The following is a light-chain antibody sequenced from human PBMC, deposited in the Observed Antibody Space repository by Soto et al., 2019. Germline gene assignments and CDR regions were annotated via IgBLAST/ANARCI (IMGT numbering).Light chain of an antibody. Sequence: DIQMTQSPSTPSGSVGDRVTITCLASQTISSWLSWYQQKPGKAPKLLIYKASTLKSGVPSRFSGSGSGTEFTLTISSLQPDDFATYYCQHYNSYSEAFGQGTKVDIK. CDR3: QHYNSYSEA. V-gene: IGKV1-5*03. CDR2: KAS. J-gene: IGKJ1*01. CDR1: QTISSW.